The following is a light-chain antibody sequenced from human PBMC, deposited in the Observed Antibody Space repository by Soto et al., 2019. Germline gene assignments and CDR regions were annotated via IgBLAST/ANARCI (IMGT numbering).Light chain of an antibody. CDR2: DVF. CDR1: SSDVGYYDY. Sequence: QSALTQPRSVSGSPGQSVTISCTGTSSDVGYYDYVSWYQQHPGRAPKLMIYDVFKRPSGVPVRFSGSKSGNTASLTISGLQAEDEADYHCCSQGGSYTVIFGGGTKVTVL. J-gene: IGLJ2*01. CDR3: CSQGGSYTVI. V-gene: IGLV2-11*01.